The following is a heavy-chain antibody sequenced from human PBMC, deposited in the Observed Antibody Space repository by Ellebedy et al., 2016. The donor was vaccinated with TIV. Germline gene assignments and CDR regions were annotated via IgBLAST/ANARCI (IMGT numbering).Heavy chain of an antibody. CDR1: GFNVNGNY. CDR2: IYSGGST. D-gene: IGHD6-25*01. J-gene: IGHJ4*02. CDR3: ARGAAFDS. V-gene: IGHV3-53*01. Sequence: PGGSLRLSCLVSGFNVNGNYMSWVRQAPGKGLEWVSVIYSGGSTYYADSVEGRFTISRDNFRNTLYLQMNSLGVEDTAVYYCARGAAFDSWGQGTLVTVSS.